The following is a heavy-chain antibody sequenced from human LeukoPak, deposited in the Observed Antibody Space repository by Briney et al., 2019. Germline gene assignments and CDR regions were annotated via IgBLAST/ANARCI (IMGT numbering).Heavy chain of an antibody. CDR3: ARDLLIAVAASHSSMDA. Sequence: PGGSLRLSCAPSGFTFSSYSMNWVRQAPGEGLEWVSYISSSSSYIYYAHSVKGRFTISRDNAKNSLYLQMNSLRGEDTAVYYSARDLLIAVAASHSSMDASGQGTTVTVSS. CDR2: ISSSSSYI. CDR1: GFTFSSYS. D-gene: IGHD6-19*01. V-gene: IGHV3-21*01. J-gene: IGHJ6*02.